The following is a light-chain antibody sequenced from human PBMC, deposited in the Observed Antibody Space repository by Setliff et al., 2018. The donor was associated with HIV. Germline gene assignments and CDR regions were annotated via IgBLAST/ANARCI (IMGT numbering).Light chain of an antibody. J-gene: IGLJ1*01. CDR3: SSYTSTSTLLV. V-gene: IGLV2-14*03. CDR1: SSDVGGYNY. CDR2: DVS. Sequence: QSALTQPASVSESPGQSITISCTGTSSDVGGYNYVSWYQQHPGKAPKLRIYDVSNRPSGVSNRFSGSKSGNTASLTISGLQAEDEADYYCSSYTSTSTLLVFGTGTKVTVL.